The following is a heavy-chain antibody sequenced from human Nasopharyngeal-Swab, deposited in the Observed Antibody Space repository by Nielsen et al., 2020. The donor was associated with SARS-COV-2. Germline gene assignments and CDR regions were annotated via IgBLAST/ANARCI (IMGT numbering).Heavy chain of an antibody. V-gene: IGHV6-1*01. CDR3: ARDRGALNV. CDR1: GDSVSRNNAA. CDR2: TYYRSQWYS. J-gene: IGHJ6*02. Sequence: SETLSLTCAISGDSVSRNNAAWNWIRQSPSRGLEWLGRTYYRSQWYSDYAVSVKSRITINPDTAKNQFSLPLNSVTPEDTAVYYCARDRGALNVWGQGTTVTVSS. D-gene: IGHD3-10*01.